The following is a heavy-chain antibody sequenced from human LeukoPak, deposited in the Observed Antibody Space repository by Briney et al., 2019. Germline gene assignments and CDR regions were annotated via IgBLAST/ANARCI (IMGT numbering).Heavy chain of an antibody. D-gene: IGHD3-22*01. J-gene: IGHJ3*02. CDR2: IYWDDDK. CDR3: AHDRSRWVNDAFDI. Sequence: KESGPTLVQPTQTLTLTCTFSGFSLSITGVGVGWARQPPGKALEWLALIYWDDDKRYWPSLKSRLTITKDTSKNQVLLTVTNMDPVDTGTYYCAHDRSRWVNDAFDIWGQGTLVTVSS. CDR1: GFSLSITGVG. V-gene: IGHV2-5*02.